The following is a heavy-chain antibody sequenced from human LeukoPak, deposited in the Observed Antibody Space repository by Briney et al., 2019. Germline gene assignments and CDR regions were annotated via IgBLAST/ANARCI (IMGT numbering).Heavy chain of an antibody. J-gene: IGHJ4*02. Sequence: ASVTVSCKASGGTFSSYAISWVRQAPGQGLEWMGWISVFNGNTNYAQKLQGRVTMTTDTSTSTAYMELRSLRSDDTAVYYCARATYSGYDYLHYFDYWGQGTLVTVSS. D-gene: IGHD5-12*01. CDR3: ARATYSGYDYLHYFDY. V-gene: IGHV1-18*01. CDR2: ISVFNGNT. CDR1: GGTFSSYA.